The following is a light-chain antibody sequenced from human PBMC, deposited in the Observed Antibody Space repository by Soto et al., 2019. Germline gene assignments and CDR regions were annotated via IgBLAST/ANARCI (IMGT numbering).Light chain of an antibody. CDR3: QQYGTSPFT. Sequence: EIVLTQSPGTLSLSPGERATLSCRASQSINKNYFAWYQQKPGQGPRLLIYGISIRATGIPDKFSGSGSGTDFTLTISRLGPEDFAVYYCQQYGTSPFTFGPGTKVDIK. J-gene: IGKJ3*01. V-gene: IGKV3-20*01. CDR1: QSINKNY. CDR2: GIS.